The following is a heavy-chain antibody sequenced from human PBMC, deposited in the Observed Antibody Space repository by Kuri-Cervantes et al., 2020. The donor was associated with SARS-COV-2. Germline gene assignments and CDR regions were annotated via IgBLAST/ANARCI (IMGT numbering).Heavy chain of an antibody. CDR2: INHSGST. J-gene: IGHJ4*02. CDR3: ARSRRLPKGYFDY. V-gene: IGHV4-34*01. Sequence: SETLSLTCAVYGGSFSGYYWSWIRQPPGKGLEWIGEINHSGSTNYNPSLKSRVTISVDTSKNQFSLKLSSVTAADTAVYYCARSRRLPKGYFDYWGQGTLVTVSS. CDR1: GGSFSGYY.